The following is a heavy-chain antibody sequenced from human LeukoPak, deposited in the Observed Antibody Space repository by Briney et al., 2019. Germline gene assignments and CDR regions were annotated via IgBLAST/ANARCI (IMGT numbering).Heavy chain of an antibody. CDR2: IIPIFGTA. D-gene: IGHD3-22*01. Sequence: GASVKVSCKASGYTFTGYYMHWVRQAPGQGLEWMGGIIPIFGTANYAQKFQGRVTITADESTSTAYMELSSLRSEDTAVYYCARELTITMILREEAFDAFDIWGQGTMVTVSS. J-gene: IGHJ3*02. CDR1: GYTFTGYY. CDR3: ARELTITMILREEAFDAFDI. V-gene: IGHV1-69*13.